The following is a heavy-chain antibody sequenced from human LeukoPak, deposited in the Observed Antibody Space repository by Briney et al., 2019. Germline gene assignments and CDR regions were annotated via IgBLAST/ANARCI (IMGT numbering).Heavy chain of an antibody. D-gene: IGHD2-21*02. CDR3: ARLAYCGGDCYSGFDY. J-gene: IGHJ4*02. CDR2: ISGSGGST. V-gene: IGHV3-23*01. CDR1: GFTFSDYA. Sequence: PGGSLRLSCAASGFTFSDYAMNWVRQAPGKGLEWVSGISGSGGSTYYADSVRGRFTISRDNAKNSLYLQMNSLRAEDTAVYYCARLAYCGGDCYSGFDYWGQGTLVTVSS.